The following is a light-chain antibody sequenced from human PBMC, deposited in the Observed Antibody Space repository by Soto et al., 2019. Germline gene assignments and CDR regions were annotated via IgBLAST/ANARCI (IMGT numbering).Light chain of an antibody. J-gene: IGLJ1*01. CDR1: SSDVGGNKY. Sequence: QSVLTQPGSVSGSPGQSITISCTGSSSDVGGNKYVSWYQQYPGKAPKLMICDVSNRPSGVSNRFSGSKSGNTASLTISGLQAXDEADYYCSAFTGTTYVFGTGTKVTVL. V-gene: IGLV2-14*01. CDR3: SAFTGTTYV. CDR2: DVS.